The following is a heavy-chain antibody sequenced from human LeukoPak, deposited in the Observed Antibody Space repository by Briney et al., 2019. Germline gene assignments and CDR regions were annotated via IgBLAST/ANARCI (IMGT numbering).Heavy chain of an antibody. J-gene: IGHJ4*02. CDR2: ISYDGSNK. V-gene: IGHV3-30*19. D-gene: IGHD1-26*01. CDR3: AKDYEWELLLIDY. Sequence: GGSLRLSCAASGFTFSSYGMHWVRQAPGKGLEWVAVISYDGSNKYYADSVKGRFTISRDNSKNTLYLQMNSLRAEDTAVYYCAKDYEWELLLIDYWGQGTLVTVSS. CDR1: GFTFSSYG.